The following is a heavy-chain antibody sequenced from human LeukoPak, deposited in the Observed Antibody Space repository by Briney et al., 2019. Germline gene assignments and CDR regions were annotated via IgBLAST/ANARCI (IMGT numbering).Heavy chain of an antibody. CDR2: ISAYNGNT. D-gene: IGHD1-26*01. CDR3: ARPIIVGATGEYYFDY. Sequence: ASVKVSCKASGYTFTSYGIGWVRRAPGQGLEWMGWISAYNGNTNYAQKLQGRVTMTTDTSTSTAYMELRSLRSDDTAVYYCARPIIVGATGEYYFDYWGQGTLVTVSS. J-gene: IGHJ4*02. V-gene: IGHV1-18*01. CDR1: GYTFTSYG.